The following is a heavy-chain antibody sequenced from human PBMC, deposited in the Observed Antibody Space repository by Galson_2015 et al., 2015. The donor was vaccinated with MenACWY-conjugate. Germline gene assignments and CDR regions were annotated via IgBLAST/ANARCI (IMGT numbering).Heavy chain of an antibody. CDR2: MSQDGSKK. CDR3: ARDRDYGALDY. Sequence: SLRLSCAGSGFSFSSHWMYWVRQAPGKGLEWVANMSQDGSKKYYADSVKGRFTISRDNAKNSLYLQMNSLRVEDTAIYYCARDRDYGALDYWGQGTTVTVSS. J-gene: IGHJ4*02. CDR1: GFSFSSHW. D-gene: IGHD4-17*01. V-gene: IGHV3-7*03.